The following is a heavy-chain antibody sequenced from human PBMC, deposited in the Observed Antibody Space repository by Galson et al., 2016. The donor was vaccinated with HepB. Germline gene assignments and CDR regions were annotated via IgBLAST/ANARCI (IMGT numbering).Heavy chain of an antibody. V-gene: IGHV1-2*02. CDR3: ATELRTLGPHWFFDL. D-gene: IGHD1-1*01. CDR2: INPKTGGT. J-gene: IGHJ2*01. CDR1: GYIFIGYY. Sequence: SVKVSCKASGYIFIGYYIHWVRQAPGQGLEWMGWINPKTGGTKYVQNFQGRVTMTRDTSTNTAFLELTPLRPDDPAVYYCATELRTLGPHWFFDLWGRGTQVTVSS.